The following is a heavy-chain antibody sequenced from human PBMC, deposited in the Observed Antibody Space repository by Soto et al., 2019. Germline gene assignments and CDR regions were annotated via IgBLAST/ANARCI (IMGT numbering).Heavy chain of an antibody. V-gene: IGHV1-18*01. CDR2: ISAYNGNT. D-gene: IGHD3-9*01. J-gene: IGHJ1*01. Sequence: ASVKVSCKASGYSFPSYGISWVRQAPGQGQEWMGWISAYNGNTNYAQKPQGRDTMTTDTSTSTAYMELRSLRSDDTAVYHFGRDSLQIFTVLWCQGPLGTVSS. CDR1: GYSFPSYG. CDR3: GRDSLQIFTVL.